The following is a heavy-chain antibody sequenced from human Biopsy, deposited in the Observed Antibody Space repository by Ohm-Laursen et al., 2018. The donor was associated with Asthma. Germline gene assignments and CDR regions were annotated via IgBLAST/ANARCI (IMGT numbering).Heavy chain of an antibody. D-gene: IGHD3-22*01. J-gene: IGHJ6*02. CDR2: LFHSGAT. V-gene: IGHV4-30-2*01. CDR1: GDSINSGGFS. CDR3: ARMNTMIQAANYYSYAMDV. Sequence: TLSLTCVVSGDSINSGGFSGEWVRQPPREGLGWIASLFHSGATLYNPSLKSRVTISVDRSKRQFSLKVNSVTAADTAVYYCARMNTMIQAANYYSYAMDVWGQGTTVTVSS.